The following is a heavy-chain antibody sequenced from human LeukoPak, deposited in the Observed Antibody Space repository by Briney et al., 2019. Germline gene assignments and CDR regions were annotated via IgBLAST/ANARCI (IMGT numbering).Heavy chain of an antibody. Sequence: ASVKVSCKASGYTFTGYYMHWVRQAPGQGLEWMGWINPNSGGTNYAQKFQGRVTMTRDTSISTAYMELGRLRSDDTAVYYCARAGKGSSSWTTRNWFDPWGQGTLVTVSS. CDR2: INPNSGGT. D-gene: IGHD6-13*01. J-gene: IGHJ5*02. CDR3: ARAGKGSSSWTTRNWFDP. V-gene: IGHV1-2*02. CDR1: GYTFTGYY.